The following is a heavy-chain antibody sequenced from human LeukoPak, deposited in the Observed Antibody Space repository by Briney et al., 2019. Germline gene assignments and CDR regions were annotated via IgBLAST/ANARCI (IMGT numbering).Heavy chain of an antibody. D-gene: IGHD3-16*02. CDR1: GFTFSSYS. CDR2: INHSGST. J-gene: IGHJ5*02. Sequence: GSLRLSCAASGFTFSSYSMNWVRQPPGKGLEWIGEINHSGSTNYNPSLKSRVTISVDTSKNQFSLKLSSVTAADTAVYYCARGPLNYDYVWGSYRHKGWFDPWGQGTLVTVSS. V-gene: IGHV4-34*01. CDR3: ARGPLNYDYVWGSYRHKGWFDP.